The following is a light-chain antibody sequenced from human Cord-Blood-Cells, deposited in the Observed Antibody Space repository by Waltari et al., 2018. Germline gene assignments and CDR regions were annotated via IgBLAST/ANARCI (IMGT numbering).Light chain of an antibody. CDR1: QSISSW. J-gene: IGKJ2*01. CDR2: KAS. CDR3: QQYNSYSPYT. Sequence: DIQMTQSPSTLSTSVGHRVTITCRASQSISSWLAWYQQKPGKAPKLLIYKASSLESGVPSRVSGSGSGTEFTLTISSLQPDDFATYYCQQYNSYSPYTFGQGTKLEIK. V-gene: IGKV1-5*03.